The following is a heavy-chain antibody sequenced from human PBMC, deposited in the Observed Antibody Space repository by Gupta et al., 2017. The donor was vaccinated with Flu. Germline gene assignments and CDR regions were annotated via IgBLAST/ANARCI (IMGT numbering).Heavy chain of an antibody. CDR3: ARDEGMHSL. CDR1: GGSLRGHY. D-gene: IGHD5-18*01. V-gene: IGHV4-4*07. CDR2: IYSSGTT. J-gene: IGHJ4*02. Sequence: QVQLEESGPGLVKPSETLSLTCSVSGGSLRGHYWGWIRQPAGKGLEWIGRIYSSGTTIYNPSLKSRLTMSVDTSKNQFSLNLSSVTAADTAMYYCARDEGMHSLWGQGTLVTVSS.